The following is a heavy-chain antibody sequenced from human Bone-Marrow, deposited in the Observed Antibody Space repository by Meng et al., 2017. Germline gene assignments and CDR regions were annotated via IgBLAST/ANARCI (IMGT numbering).Heavy chain of an antibody. CDR1: GFTFSSYG. V-gene: IGHV3-33*01. Sequence: GGSLRLSCAASGFTFSSYGMHWVRQAPGKGLEWVAVIWYDGSNKYYADSVKGRFTISRDNSKNTLYLQMNSLRAEDTAVCYCARGVLRYFDWLSQGGDYWGQGTLVTVSS. CDR2: IWYDGSNK. J-gene: IGHJ4*02. D-gene: IGHD3-9*01. CDR3: ARGVLRYFDWLSQGGDY.